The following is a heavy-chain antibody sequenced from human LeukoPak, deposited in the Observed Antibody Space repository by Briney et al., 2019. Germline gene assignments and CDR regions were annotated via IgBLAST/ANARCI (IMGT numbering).Heavy chain of an antibody. Sequence: SVKVSCKASGGTFSSYAISWVRQDPGQGLEWMGGIIPIFGTANYAQKFQGRVTITADESTSTAYMELSSLRSEDTAVYYCARRRYYYDSSGPFDYWGQGTLVTVSS. CDR1: GGTFSSYA. J-gene: IGHJ4*02. CDR3: ARRRYYYDSSGPFDY. CDR2: IIPIFGTA. V-gene: IGHV1-69*13. D-gene: IGHD3-22*01.